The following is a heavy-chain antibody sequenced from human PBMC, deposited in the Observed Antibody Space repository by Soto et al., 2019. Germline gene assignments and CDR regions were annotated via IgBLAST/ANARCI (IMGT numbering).Heavy chain of an antibody. CDR2: IYHSGST. CDR1: GGSISRSYW. CDR3: TRHPSDFWFDP. Sequence: SETLSLTCTVSGGSISRSYWWSWVRQFPGKGLEWIGEIYHSGSTIYNPSLQSRVTLSVDKSKNEFSLKMSSVTAADTAVYYCTRHPSDFWFDPWGQGTLVTVSS. V-gene: IGHV4-4*02. J-gene: IGHJ5*02. D-gene: IGHD2-21*02.